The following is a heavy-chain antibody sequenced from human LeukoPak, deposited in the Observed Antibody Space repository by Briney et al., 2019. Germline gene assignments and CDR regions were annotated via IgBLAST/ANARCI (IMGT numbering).Heavy chain of an antibody. CDR1: GGTFSSYA. CDR3: ATYHGITFAYYFDY. CDR2: IIPIFGTA. Sequence: SVKVSCKASGGTFSSYAISWVRQAPGQGLEWMGGIIPIFGTANYAQKFQGRVTITADESTSTAYMELSSLRSEDTAVYYCATYHGITFAYYFDYWGQGTLVTVSS. J-gene: IGHJ4*02. D-gene: IGHD1-20*01. V-gene: IGHV1-69*01.